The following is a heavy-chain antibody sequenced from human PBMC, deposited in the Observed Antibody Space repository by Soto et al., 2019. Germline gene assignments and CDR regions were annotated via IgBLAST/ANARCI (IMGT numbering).Heavy chain of an antibody. D-gene: IGHD6-19*01. Sequence: ASVKVSCKASGYTFTIYGISWVRQAPGQGLEWMGWISAYNGNTNYAQKLQGRVTMTTDTSTSTAYMELRSLRSDDTAVYYCATYSSGWYGVAFDIWGQGTMVTVSS. J-gene: IGHJ3*02. V-gene: IGHV1-18*01. CDR3: ATYSSGWYGVAFDI. CDR1: GYTFTIYG. CDR2: ISAYNGNT.